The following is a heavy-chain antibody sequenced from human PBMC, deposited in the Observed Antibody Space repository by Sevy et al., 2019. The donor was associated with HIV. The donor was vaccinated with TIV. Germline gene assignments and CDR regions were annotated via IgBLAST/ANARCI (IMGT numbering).Heavy chain of an antibody. V-gene: IGHV3-48*02. J-gene: IGHJ3*02. CDR3: EREQWQVSADEAFDI. D-gene: IGHD6-19*01. CDR2: ISSSSSAI. CDR1: GFTFSSYS. Sequence: GGSLRLSCAASGFTFSSYSMNWVRQAPGRGLEWISYISSSSSAIYYADSVKGRFTISRDKAKNSLYLQMNSLRDEDKAVYYCEREQWQVSADEAFDIWGQGTMVTVSS.